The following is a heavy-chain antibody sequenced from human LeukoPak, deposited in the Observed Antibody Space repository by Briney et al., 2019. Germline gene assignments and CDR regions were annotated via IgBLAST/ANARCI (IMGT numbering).Heavy chain of an antibody. CDR1: GGSFSGYY. Sequence: SETLSLTCAVYGGSFSGYYWSWIRQPPGKGLEWIGEINHSGSTNYNPSLKSRVTISVDTSKNQFSLKLSSVTAADTAVYYCARGGGLSGAISGVVPFDYWGQGTLVTVSS. D-gene: IGHD3-3*01. CDR3: ARGGGLSGAISGVVPFDY. CDR2: INHSGST. V-gene: IGHV4-34*01. J-gene: IGHJ4*02.